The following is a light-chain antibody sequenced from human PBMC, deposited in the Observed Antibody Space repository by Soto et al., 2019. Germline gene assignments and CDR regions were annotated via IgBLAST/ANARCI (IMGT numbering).Light chain of an antibody. CDR2: GAS. CDR3: QQYGKSLWT. CDR1: QSVSSSY. J-gene: IGKJ1*01. V-gene: IGKV3-20*01. Sequence: EIVLTQSPGTLSLSPGERATLSCRASQSVSSSYLAWYHQKPGQAPRLLIYGASSRATGIPDRFSGSGSGTDFTLTISRLEPEDFAVYYCQQYGKSLWTFGQGTKVEIK.